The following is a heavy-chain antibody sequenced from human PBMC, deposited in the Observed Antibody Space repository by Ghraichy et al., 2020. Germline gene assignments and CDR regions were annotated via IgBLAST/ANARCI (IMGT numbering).Heavy chain of an antibody. Sequence: LSLTCAASGFTFSNAWMNWVRQAPGKGLEWVGRIKSKTDGGTTDYAAPVKGRFTISREDSQNTLYLQMNSLKTEDTAVYYCSTLRPGGYCTSASCSDFDYWGQGTLVTVSS. CDR2: IKSKTDGGTT. D-gene: IGHD2-2*01. V-gene: IGHV3-15*01. CDR1: GFTFSNAW. J-gene: IGHJ4*02. CDR3: STLRPGGYCTSASCSDFDY.